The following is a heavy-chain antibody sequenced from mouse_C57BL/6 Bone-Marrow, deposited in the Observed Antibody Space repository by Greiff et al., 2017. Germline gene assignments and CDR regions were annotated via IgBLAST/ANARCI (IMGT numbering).Heavy chain of an antibody. V-gene: IGHV5-6*01. CDR3: ASRGFSYAMDY. D-gene: IGHD3-1*01. Sequence: EVQLVESGGDLVKPGGSLKLSCAASGFTFSSYGMSWVRQTPDKRLEWVATISSGGSYTYYPDSVKGRFTISRDNAKNTLYLEMSSLKSEDTAMYYCASRGFSYAMDYWGQGTSVTVSS. CDR2: ISSGGSYT. J-gene: IGHJ4*01. CDR1: GFTFSSYG.